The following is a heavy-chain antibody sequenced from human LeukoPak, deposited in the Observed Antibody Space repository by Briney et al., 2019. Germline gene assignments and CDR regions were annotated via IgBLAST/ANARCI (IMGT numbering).Heavy chain of an antibody. CDR3: ARGRGRQQLVHGPFDY. D-gene: IGHD6-13*01. Sequence: SVKVSCKASGGTFSSYAISWVRHAPGQGLEWMGRIIPILGIANYAQKFQGRVTITADKSTSTAYMELSSLRSEDTAVYYCARGRGRQQLVHGPFDYWGQGTLVTVSS. J-gene: IGHJ4*02. CDR1: GGTFSSYA. CDR2: IIPILGIA. V-gene: IGHV1-69*04.